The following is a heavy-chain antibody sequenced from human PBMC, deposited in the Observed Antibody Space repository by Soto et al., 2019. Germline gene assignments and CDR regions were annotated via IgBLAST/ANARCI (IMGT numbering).Heavy chain of an antibody. Sequence: GGSLRLSCAASGFTFSNYALHWVRQAPGKGLEWVAVISYDGSNKYYVDSVKGRFTISRDKSKNTLYLQMNSLRAEDTAVYYCARDRGGDCSFSDYWGQGTLVTVSS. CDR2: ISYDGSNK. CDR3: ARDRGGDCSFSDY. V-gene: IGHV3-30*03. J-gene: IGHJ4*02. CDR1: GFTFSNYA. D-gene: IGHD2-21*02.